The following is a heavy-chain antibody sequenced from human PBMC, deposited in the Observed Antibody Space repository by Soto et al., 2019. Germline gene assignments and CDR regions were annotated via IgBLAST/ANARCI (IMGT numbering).Heavy chain of an antibody. CDR2: IYSSENT. D-gene: IGHD2-2*03. CDR1: GGFVSSSSYS. V-gene: IGHV4-39*01. Sequence: KPSETLSLTCSVSGGFVSSSSYSWGWIRQSPGKGLEWIGTIYSSENTYYNPSLLSRVTISVDTSKNEFSLRLSSVTAADTAVYYCARLNGYCISTNCHGYYGMDVWGQGTTVTVSS. CDR3: ARLNGYCISTNCHGYYGMDV. J-gene: IGHJ6*02.